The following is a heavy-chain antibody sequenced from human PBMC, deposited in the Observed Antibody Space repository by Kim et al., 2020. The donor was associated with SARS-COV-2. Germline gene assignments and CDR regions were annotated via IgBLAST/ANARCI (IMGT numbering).Heavy chain of an antibody. CDR2: IWYDGSNK. D-gene: IGHD6-13*01. Sequence: GGSLRLSCAASGFTFSSYGMHWVRQAPGKGLEWVAVIWYDGSNKYYADSVKGRFTISRDNSKNTLYLQMNSLRAEDTAVYYCARDHSSSWYFFDYWGQGTLVTVSS. V-gene: IGHV3-33*01. CDR3: ARDHSSSWYFFDY. CDR1: GFTFSSYG. J-gene: IGHJ4*02.